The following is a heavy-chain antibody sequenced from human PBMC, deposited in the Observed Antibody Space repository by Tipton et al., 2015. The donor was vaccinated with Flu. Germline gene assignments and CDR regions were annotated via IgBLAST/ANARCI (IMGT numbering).Heavy chain of an antibody. Sequence: TLSLTCAVSGYSMSTGYYWGWIRQPPGKGLEWIGSISHSGSTYYKPSLKSRVTISLDTFQNQFSLNLNSVTAADTAVYYCSRSTYYHGSGSSDYWGQGTLVTVSS. J-gene: IGHJ4*02. CDR2: ISHSGST. CDR3: SRSTYYHGSGSSDY. CDR1: GYSMSTGYY. D-gene: IGHD3-10*01. V-gene: IGHV4-38-2*01.